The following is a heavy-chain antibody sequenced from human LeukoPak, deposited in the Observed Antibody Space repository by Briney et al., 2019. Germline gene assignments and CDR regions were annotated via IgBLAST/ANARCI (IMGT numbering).Heavy chain of an antibody. V-gene: IGHV1-69*06. Sequence: ASVKVSCKASGGTFSSYAISWVRQAPGQGLEWMGGIIPMFGTGNYAEKFQGRVTITADKSTSTANMELSSLRSEDTAVYYCARDFNSYSDGERFDYWGQGTLVTVSS. CDR1: GGTFSSYA. CDR3: ARDFNSYSDGERFDY. J-gene: IGHJ4*02. CDR2: IIPMFGTG. D-gene: IGHD5-18*01.